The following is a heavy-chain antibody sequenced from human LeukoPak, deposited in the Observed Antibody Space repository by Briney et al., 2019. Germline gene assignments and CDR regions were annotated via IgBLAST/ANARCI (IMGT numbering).Heavy chain of an antibody. J-gene: IGHJ6*04. V-gene: IGHV3-30*04. CDR1: GFTFSSYA. D-gene: IGHD3-9*01. Sequence: PGGSLRLSCAASGFTFSSYAMHWVRQAPGKGLEWVAVISYDGTNKYYADSVKGRFTMPRDNSKNTLYLQMNSLRAEDTAVYYCARGSTYYDILTGYYYYYGMDVWGKGTTVTVSS. CDR3: ARGSTYYDILTGYYYYYGMDV. CDR2: ISYDGTNK.